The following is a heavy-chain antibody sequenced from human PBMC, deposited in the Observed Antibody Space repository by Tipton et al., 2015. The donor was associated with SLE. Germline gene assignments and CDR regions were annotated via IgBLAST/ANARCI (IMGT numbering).Heavy chain of an antibody. Sequence: TLSLTCTVSGYSISSYYWSWIRQPPGKGLEWIGYIYYSGSTNYNPSLKSRVTISVDTSKNQFSLKLSSVTAADMAVYYCAGTGKDAFDIWGQGTMVTVSS. CDR3: AGTGKDAFDI. CDR2: IYYSGST. D-gene: IGHD1-1*01. CDR1: GYSISSYY. J-gene: IGHJ3*02. V-gene: IGHV4-59*08.